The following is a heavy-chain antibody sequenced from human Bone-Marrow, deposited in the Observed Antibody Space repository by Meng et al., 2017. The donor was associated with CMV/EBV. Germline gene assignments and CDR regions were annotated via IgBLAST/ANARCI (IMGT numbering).Heavy chain of an antibody. CDR1: GGSISSSSYY. Sequence: GSLRLSCTVSGGSISSSSYYWGWIRQPPGKGLEWIGSIYYSGSTYYNPSLKGRVTISVDTSKNQFSLKLNSVTAADTAVYYCARDLELGYWGQGTLVTVSS. CDR3: ARDLELGY. V-gene: IGHV4-39*07. CDR2: IYYSGST. D-gene: IGHD3-3*01. J-gene: IGHJ4*02.